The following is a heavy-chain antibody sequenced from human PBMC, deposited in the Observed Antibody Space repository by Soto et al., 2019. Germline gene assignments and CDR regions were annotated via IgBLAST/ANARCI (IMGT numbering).Heavy chain of an antibody. J-gene: IGHJ6*02. CDR3: ARQGWDIVVVPAATHTPYYYGMDV. D-gene: IGHD2-2*01. CDR2: IYPGDSDT. CDR1: GYSFTSYW. V-gene: IGHV5-51*01. Sequence: GESLKISCKGSGYSFTSYWIGWVRPMPGKGLEWMGIIYPGDSDTRYSPSFQGQVTISADKSISTAYLQWSSLKASDTAMYYCARQGWDIVVVPAATHTPYYYGMDVWGQGTTVTVSS.